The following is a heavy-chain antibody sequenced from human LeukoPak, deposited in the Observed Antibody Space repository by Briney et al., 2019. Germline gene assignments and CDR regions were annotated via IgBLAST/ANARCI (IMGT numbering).Heavy chain of an antibody. CDR3: ARGLVPAAICWWFDR. CDR1: GYTFTSYG. D-gene: IGHD2-2*02. J-gene: IGHJ5*02. CDR2: ISAYNGNT. V-gene: IGHV1-18*01. Sequence: ASVKVSCKASGYTFTSYGISWVRQAPGQGLEWMGWISAYNGNTNYAQKLQGRVTMTTDTSTSTAYMELRSLRSDDTAVYYCARGLVPAAICWWFDRWGQGTLVTVSS.